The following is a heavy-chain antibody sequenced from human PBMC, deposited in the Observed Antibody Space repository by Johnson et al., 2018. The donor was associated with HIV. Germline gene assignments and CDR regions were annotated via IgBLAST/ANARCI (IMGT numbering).Heavy chain of an antibody. J-gene: IGHJ3*02. D-gene: IGHD1-26*01. CDR2: IYSGGST. CDR1: GFTVSSNY. CDR3: AKERYMGSTLADAFDM. V-gene: IGHV3-66*01. Sequence: VQLVESGGGLVQPGGSLRLSCAASGFTVSSNYMSWVRQAPGKGLEWVSVIYSGGSTYYADSVKGRFTISRDNSKNTLYLQMNSLRAEDTAVYYCAKERYMGSTLADAFDMWGQGTMVTVSS.